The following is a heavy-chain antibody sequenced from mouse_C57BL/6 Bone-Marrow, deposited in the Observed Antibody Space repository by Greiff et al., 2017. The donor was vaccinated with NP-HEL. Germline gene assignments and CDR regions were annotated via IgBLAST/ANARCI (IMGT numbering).Heavy chain of an antibody. V-gene: IGHV1-50*01. CDR2: IDPSDSYT. D-gene: IGHD1-1*01. Sequence: QVQLQQSGAELVKPGASVKLSCKASGYTFTSYWMQWVKQRPGQGLEWIGEIDPSDSYTNYNQKFKGKATLTVDTSSSTAYMQLSSLTSEDSAVYYCVYYGSSYWYFDVWGTGTTVTVSS. CDR1: GYTFTSYW. J-gene: IGHJ1*03. CDR3: VYYGSSYWYFDV.